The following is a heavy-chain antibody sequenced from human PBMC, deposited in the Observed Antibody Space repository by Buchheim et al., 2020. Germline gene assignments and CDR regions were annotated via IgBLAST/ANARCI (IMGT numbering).Heavy chain of an antibody. CDR2: ISYDGSNK. CDR3: ARDKGVVIINWFDP. J-gene: IGHJ5*02. V-gene: IGHV3-30-3*01. Sequence: QVQLVESGGGVVQPGRSLRLSCAASGFTFSSYAMHWVRRAPGKGLEWVAVISYDGSNKYYADSVKGRFTISRDNSKTTLYLQMNSLRAEDTAVYYCARDKGVVIINWFDPWGQGTL. D-gene: IGHD3-3*01. CDR1: GFTFSSYA.